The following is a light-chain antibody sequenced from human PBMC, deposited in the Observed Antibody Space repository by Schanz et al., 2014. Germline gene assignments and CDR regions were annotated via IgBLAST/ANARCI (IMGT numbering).Light chain of an antibody. Sequence: QSALTQPASVSGSPGQSITISCTGTSSDVGSYNLVSWYQHHPGKAPKLMIYEGSKRPSGVSNRFSGSKSGNTASLTISGLQAEDEADYYCSSYTSSSTLVVFGGGTKLTVL. CDR1: SSDVGSYNL. V-gene: IGLV2-14*02. CDR3: SSYTSSSTLVV. CDR2: EGS. J-gene: IGLJ2*01.